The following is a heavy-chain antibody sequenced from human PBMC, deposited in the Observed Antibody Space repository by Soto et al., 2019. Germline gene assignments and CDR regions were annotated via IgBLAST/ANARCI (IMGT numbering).Heavy chain of an antibody. CDR2: ISDDGSTT. J-gene: IGHJ4*02. CDR3: TRGPRVSSTGTGAH. V-gene: IGHV3-74*01. D-gene: IGHD1-1*01. CDR1: GLTFSAYW. Sequence: GPLRLSCEVSGLTFSAYWMHWVRQVPGKGLIWVSRISDDGSTTTYADSVKGRFTISRDNAKNTLYLQMNSLRADDTGLYYCTRGPRVSSTGTGAHWGQGTLVTVSS.